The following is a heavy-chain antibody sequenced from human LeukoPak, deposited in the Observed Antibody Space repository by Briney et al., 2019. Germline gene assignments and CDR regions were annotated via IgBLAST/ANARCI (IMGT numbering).Heavy chain of an antibody. CDR1: GYTFTDYA. D-gene: IGHD2-15*01. J-gene: IGHJ5*02. CDR2: INTGKGNT. CDR3: ARDHVVGLAPFDP. Sequence: ASVKVSCKASGYTFTDYAMHWVRQAPGERLEWMGWINTGKGNTKYSQKFQGRVTVTMDTSASTAYMELSSLRSEDTAVYYCARDHVVGLAPFDPWGQGTLVTVSS. V-gene: IGHV1-3*04.